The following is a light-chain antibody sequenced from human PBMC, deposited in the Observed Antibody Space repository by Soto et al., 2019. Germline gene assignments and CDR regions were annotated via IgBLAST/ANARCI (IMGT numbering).Light chain of an antibody. Sequence: DIQMTQSPSSLSASVGDRVTITCRASQSISTYLNWYQQKPGKAPKLLIYAASSLQSGVPSRFSGSGSETDFTLTISSLQPEDFATYFCQQSATFGPGTKVDIK. CDR1: QSISTY. CDR2: AAS. V-gene: IGKV1-39*01. CDR3: QQSAT. J-gene: IGKJ3*01.